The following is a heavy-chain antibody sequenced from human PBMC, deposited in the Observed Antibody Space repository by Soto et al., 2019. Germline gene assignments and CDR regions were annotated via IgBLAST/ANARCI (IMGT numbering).Heavy chain of an antibody. Sequence: GGSLRLSCAASGFTFSSYAMHWVRQAPGKGLEWVAVISYDGSNKYYADSVKGRFTISRDNSKNTLYLQMNSLRAEDTAVYYCARNQPRSRYYYGMDVWGQGTTVTVSS. J-gene: IGHJ6*02. CDR3: ARNQPRSRYYYGMDV. CDR2: ISYDGSNK. V-gene: IGHV3-30-3*01. D-gene: IGHD2-2*01. CDR1: GFTFSSYA.